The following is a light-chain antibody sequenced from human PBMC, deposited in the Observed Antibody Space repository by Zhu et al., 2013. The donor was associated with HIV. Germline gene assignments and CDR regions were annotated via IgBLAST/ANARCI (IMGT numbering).Light chain of an antibody. CDR3: QVWDTLSDHLV. CDR1: NIGTKS. V-gene: IGLV3-21*03. J-gene: IGLJ2*01. CDR2: ADN. Sequence: SYELTQPPSVSVAPGMTASITCGGNNIGTKSVHWYQQRPGQAPSLVVFADNDRPSEIPERFSGSNSGNTATLTISSVEAGDEADYYCQVWDTLSDHLVFGGGTKLTVL.